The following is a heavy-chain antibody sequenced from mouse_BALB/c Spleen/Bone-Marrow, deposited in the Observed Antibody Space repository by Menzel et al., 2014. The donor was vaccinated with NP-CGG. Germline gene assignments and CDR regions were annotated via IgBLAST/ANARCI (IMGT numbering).Heavy chain of an antibody. V-gene: IGHV5-6-3*01. CDR2: INSNGGST. J-gene: IGHJ2*01. CDR3: ARDYDYDN. D-gene: IGHD2-4*01. Sequence: EVKLVESGGGLVQPGGSLKLSCAASGFTFSSYGMSWVRQTPDKRLELVATINSNGGSTYYPDSVKGRFTISRDNAKNTLYLQMSSLKSEDTAMYYCARDYDYDNWGQGTTLTVSS. CDR1: GFTFSSYG.